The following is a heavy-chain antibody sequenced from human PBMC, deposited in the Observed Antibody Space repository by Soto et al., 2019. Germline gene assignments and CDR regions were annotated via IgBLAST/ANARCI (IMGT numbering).Heavy chain of an antibody. V-gene: IGHV4-61*01. Sequence: QVQLQESGPGLVKPSETLSLTCTVSGGSVSSGRYFWSWIRQPPGKGLEWIAYIYYSGSTNYNPSLKSRVTISLDTSEKQFSLKLSSVTAADTAVYYCARGDGYNFPWYFDLWGRGTLVTVSS. D-gene: IGHD5-12*01. CDR2: IYYSGST. CDR3: ARGDGYNFPWYFDL. CDR1: GGSVSSGRYF. J-gene: IGHJ2*01.